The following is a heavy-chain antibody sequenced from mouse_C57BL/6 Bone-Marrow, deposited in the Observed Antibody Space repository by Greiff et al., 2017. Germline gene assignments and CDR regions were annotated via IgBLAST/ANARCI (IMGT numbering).Heavy chain of an antibody. CDR2: IRNKANGYTT. CDR1: GFTFTDYY. Sequence: EVKLMESGGGLVQSGGSLSLSCAASGFTFTDYYMSWVRQPPGKALEWLGFIRNKANGYTTEYSASVKGRFTISRDNSQSILYLQMNALRAEDSATYYCARDRTDWDVRYWDVDVWGTGTTVTVSS. CDR3: ARDRTDWDVRYWDVDV. J-gene: IGHJ1*03. D-gene: IGHD4-1*01. V-gene: IGHV7-3*01.